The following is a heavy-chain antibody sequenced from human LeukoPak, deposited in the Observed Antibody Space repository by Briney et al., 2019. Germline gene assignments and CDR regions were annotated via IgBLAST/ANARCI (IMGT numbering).Heavy chain of an antibody. CDR3: ARISQSSGGFYY. CDR2: ISYRGST. Sequence: SQTLSPTRTVSGGSLSNSGGFYWSWIRQRPGNGLEWIGFISYRGSTYYNPSLKSRVSMSVDTSRSQFSLRLTSVTDEDTAVYYCARISQSSGGFYYWGQGSLVTVSS. V-gene: IGHV4-31*02. J-gene: IGHJ4*02. CDR1: GGSLSNSGGFY. D-gene: IGHD2-15*01.